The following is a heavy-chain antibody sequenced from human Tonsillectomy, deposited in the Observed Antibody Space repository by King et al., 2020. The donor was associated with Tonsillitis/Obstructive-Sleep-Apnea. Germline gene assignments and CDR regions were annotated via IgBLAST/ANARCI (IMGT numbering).Heavy chain of an antibody. J-gene: IGHJ6*03. V-gene: IGHV3-23*04. CDR2: ISGSGGST. CDR3: AKSLDCNSNRCLYYYYYYYMDG. Sequence: DVQLVQSGGGLVQPGGSLRLSCAASGFTFSSYAMSWVRQAPGKGLEWVSAISGSGGSTYYADSVKGRFTISRDNSKNTLYLQMNSLRAEDTAVYYCAKSLDCNSNRCLYYYYYYYMDGWGKGATVNVSS. CDR1: GFTFSSYA. D-gene: IGHD2/OR15-2a*01.